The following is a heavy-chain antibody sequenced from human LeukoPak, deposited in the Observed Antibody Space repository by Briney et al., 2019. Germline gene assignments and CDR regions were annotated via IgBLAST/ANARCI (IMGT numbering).Heavy chain of an antibody. CDR2: IYYSGST. CDR1: GGSISSYY. D-gene: IGHD2-15*01. J-gene: IGHJ3*02. Sequence: SETLSPTCTVSGGSISSYYWSWIRQPPGKGLEWIGYIYYSGSTNYNPSLKSRVTISVDTSKNQFSLKLSSVTAADTAVYYCARGHPLGHCSGGSCYSDAFDIWGQGTMVTVSS. V-gene: IGHV4-59*01. CDR3: ARGHPLGHCSGGSCYSDAFDI.